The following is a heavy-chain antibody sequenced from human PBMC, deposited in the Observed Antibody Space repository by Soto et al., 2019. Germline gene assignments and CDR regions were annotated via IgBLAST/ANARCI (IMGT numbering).Heavy chain of an antibody. CDR1: GGSVSSSTYY. D-gene: IGHD2-21*02. Sequence: SETLSLTCAVFGGSVSSSTYYWSWIRQPPGKGLEWIGYIYFNGGTNYNPSLKSRVTMSVDTSQNQFSLELNSVTTADTAVYYCXRGRTYCGGDCYLYFNHWGQGTLVTVSS. CDR3: XRGRTYCGGDCYLYFNH. V-gene: IGHV4-61*01. J-gene: IGHJ1*01. CDR2: IYFNGGT.